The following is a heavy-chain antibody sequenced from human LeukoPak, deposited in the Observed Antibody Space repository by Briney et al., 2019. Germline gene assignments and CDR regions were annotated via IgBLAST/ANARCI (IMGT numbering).Heavy chain of an antibody. D-gene: IGHD5-12*01. V-gene: IGHV1-2*02. J-gene: IGHJ4*02. CDR3: ASAYSGYDPEGFDY. CDR2: INPNCGGT. CDR1: GYTFTGYY. Sequence: ASVKVSCKASGYTFTGYYMHWVRQAPGQGLEWMGWINPNCGGTNYAQKFQGRVTMTRDTSISTAYMELSRLRSDDTAVYYCASAYSGYDPEGFDYWGQGTLVTVSS.